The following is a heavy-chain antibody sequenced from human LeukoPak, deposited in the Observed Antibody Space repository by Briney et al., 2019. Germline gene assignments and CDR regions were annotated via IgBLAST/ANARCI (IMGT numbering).Heavy chain of an antibody. J-gene: IGHJ4*02. CDR2: IKEDGSEK. V-gene: IGHV3-7*01. CDR3: ARVFGGDYIDY. D-gene: IGHD3-16*01. Sequence: QPGGSLRLSCAASGFTFNNYWMTWVRQAPGKGLGWVANIKEDGSEKYFVDSMKGRFTISRDKTKNSLYLQMNSLRAEDTAVYYCARVFGGDYIDYWGQGALVIVAS. CDR1: GFTFNNYW.